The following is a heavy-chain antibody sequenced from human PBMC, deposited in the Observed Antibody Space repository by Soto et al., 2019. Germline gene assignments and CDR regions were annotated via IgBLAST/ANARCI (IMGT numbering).Heavy chain of an antibody. Sequence: QVQLVESGGGVVQPGRSLRLSCAASGFTFSSYGMHWVRQAPGKGLEWVAVIWYDGSNKYYADSVKGRFTISRDNSKNTLYLQMNSLRAEDTAVYYCARDGYGSGSYYYCGMDVWGQGTTVTVSS. CDR1: GFTFSSYG. V-gene: IGHV3-33*01. J-gene: IGHJ6*02. CDR3: ARDGYGSGSYYYCGMDV. D-gene: IGHD3-10*01. CDR2: IWYDGSNK.